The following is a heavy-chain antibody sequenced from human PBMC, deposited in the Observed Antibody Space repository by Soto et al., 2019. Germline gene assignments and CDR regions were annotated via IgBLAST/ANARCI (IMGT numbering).Heavy chain of an antibody. D-gene: IGHD7-27*01. V-gene: IGHV1-18*01. Sequence: QVQLVQSGAEVKKPGASVKVSCKASGYTFTSYGISWVRQAPGQGLEWMGWISVHNGNTKYAQKLQGRVTMTTDTTTSTAFMEVRSLRSDDTAVYYCARDLNLGLGDYWGQGTLVTVSS. CDR1: GYTFTSYG. CDR2: ISVHNGNT. J-gene: IGHJ4*02. CDR3: ARDLNLGLGDY.